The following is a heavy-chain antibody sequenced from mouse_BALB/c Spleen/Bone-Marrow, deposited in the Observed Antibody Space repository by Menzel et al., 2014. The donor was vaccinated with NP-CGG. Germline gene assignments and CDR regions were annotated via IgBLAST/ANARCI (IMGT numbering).Heavy chain of an antibody. CDR3: ARMREDYDGFAY. CDR1: GFSLTNYG. D-gene: IGHD2-4*01. V-gene: IGHV2-2*02. J-gene: IGHJ3*01. CDR2: IWSGERT. Sequence: QVQLQQPGPGLVQPSQSLSISCTVPGFSLTNYGVHWVRQSPGQGLEWLGVIWSGERTDYNAAFISRLSISEDNSKSQVFFKMNSLQPNDTAIYYCARMREDYDGFAYWGQGTLVTVSA.